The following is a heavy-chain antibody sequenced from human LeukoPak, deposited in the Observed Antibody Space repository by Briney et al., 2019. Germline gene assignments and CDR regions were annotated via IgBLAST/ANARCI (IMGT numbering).Heavy chain of an antibody. CDR3: ADLDY. J-gene: IGHJ4*02. V-gene: IGHV3-30-3*01. CDR1: GFTFSSYA. CDR2: ISYDGSNK. Sequence: GGSLRLSCAASGFTFSSYAMHWVRQAPGKGLEWVAVISYDGSNKYYADSVKGRFTISRDNSKNTLYLQMNSLRAEDTAVYYCADLDYWGQGTLVTVSS.